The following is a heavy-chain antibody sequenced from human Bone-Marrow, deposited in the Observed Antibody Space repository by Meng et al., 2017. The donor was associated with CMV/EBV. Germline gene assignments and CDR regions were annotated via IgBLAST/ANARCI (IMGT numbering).Heavy chain of an antibody. CDR2: IIPIFGTA. V-gene: IGHV1-69*05. CDR3: ASSGYCSSTSCYTGAVDP. J-gene: IGHJ5*02. CDR1: GGTFSSYA. Sequence: SVKVYCKASGGTFSSYAISWVRQAPGQGLEWMGGIIPIFGTANYAQKFQGRVTITTDESTSTAYMELSSLRSEDTAVYYCASSGYCSSTSCYTGAVDPWGQGTLVTVSS. D-gene: IGHD2-2*02.